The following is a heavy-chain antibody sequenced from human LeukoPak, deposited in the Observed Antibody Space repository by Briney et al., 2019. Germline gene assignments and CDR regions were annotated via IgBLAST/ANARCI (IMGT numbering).Heavy chain of an antibody. V-gene: IGHV4-59*11. CDR3: ARDSVGYCSGGSCYGYYYYMDV. CDR1: GGSISSHY. Sequence: SETLSLTCTVSGGSISSHYWSWIRQPPGKGLEWIGYIYYSGSTNYNPSLKSRVTISVDTFKNQFSLKLSSVTAADTAVYYCARDSVGYCSGGSCYGYYYYMDVWGKGTTVTVSS. D-gene: IGHD2-15*01. CDR2: IYYSGST. J-gene: IGHJ6*03.